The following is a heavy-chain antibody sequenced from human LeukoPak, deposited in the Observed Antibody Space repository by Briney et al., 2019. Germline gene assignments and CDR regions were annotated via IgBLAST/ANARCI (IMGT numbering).Heavy chain of an antibody. CDR2: ISSSGSTM. V-gene: IGHV3-48*03. J-gene: IGHJ4*02. D-gene: IGHD5-18*01. CDR3: ARHLSGVSGYTYGRGIDY. CDR1: GFTFSSYE. Sequence: GGSLRLSCAASGFTFSSYEMNWVRQAPGKGLEWVSYISSSGSTMYYADSVKGRLTISRDNAKNSLSLQMNSLRAEDTAVYYCARHLSGVSGYTYGRGIDYWGQGTLVTVSS.